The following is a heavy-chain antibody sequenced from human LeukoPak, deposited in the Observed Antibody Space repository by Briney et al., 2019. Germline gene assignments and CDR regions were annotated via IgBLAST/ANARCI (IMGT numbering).Heavy chain of an antibody. CDR1: GFTFSSYW. CDR2: ISYDGSNK. Sequence: GGSLRLSCAASGFTFSSYWMNWVRQAPGKGLEWVAVISYDGSNKYYADSVKGRFTISRDNSKNTLYLQMNSLRAEDTAVYYCAKVSNYGDYGMDVWGQGTTVTVSS. J-gene: IGHJ6*02. CDR3: AKVSNYGDYGMDV. V-gene: IGHV3-30*18. D-gene: IGHD4-17*01.